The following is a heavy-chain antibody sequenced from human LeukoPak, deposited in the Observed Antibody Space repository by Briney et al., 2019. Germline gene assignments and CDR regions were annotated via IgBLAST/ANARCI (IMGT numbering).Heavy chain of an antibody. D-gene: IGHD5-24*01. CDR1: GGSFRGYY. CDR2: IYYSGGT. J-gene: IGHJ4*02. Sequence: PSETLSLTCAVYGGSFRGYYWSWIRQHPGKGLEWIGYIYYSGGTYYNPSLKSRVTISVDTSKNQFSLKLSSVTAADTAVYYCARGFDGYKPDYWGQGTLVTVSS. CDR3: ARGFDGYKPDY. V-gene: IGHV4-31*11.